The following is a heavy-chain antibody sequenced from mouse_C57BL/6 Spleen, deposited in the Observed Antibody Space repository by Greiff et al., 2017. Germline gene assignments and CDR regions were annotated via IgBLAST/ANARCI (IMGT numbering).Heavy chain of an antibody. CDR3: ASAQATLYAMDY. Sequence: LKESGPELVKPGASVKISCKASGYSFTGYYMNWVKQSPEKSLEWIGEINPSTGGTTYNQKFKAKATLTVDKSSSTAYMQLKSLTSEDSAVYYCASAQATLYAMDYWGQGTSVTVSS. V-gene: IGHV1-42*01. CDR2: INPSTGGT. D-gene: IGHD3-2*02. J-gene: IGHJ4*01. CDR1: GYSFTGYY.